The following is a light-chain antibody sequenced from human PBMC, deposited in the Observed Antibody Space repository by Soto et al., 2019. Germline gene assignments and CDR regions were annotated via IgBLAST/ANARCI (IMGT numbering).Light chain of an antibody. CDR1: SSDVGGYNY. V-gene: IGLV2-14*01. CDR3: SSYTTSSNRV. J-gene: IGLJ2*01. CDR2: DVS. Sequence: QSALTQPASVSGSPGQSITISCTGTSSDVGGYNYVSWYQQHPGKAPKLMIYDVSNRPSGVSNRFSGSKSGNTASLTISGLPAEDEADYYCSSYTTSSNRVFGGGIKLTVL.